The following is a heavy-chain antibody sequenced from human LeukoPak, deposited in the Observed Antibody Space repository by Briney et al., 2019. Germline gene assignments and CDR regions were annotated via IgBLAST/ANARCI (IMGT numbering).Heavy chain of an antibody. CDR1: GYTFTSYG. V-gene: IGHV1-8*01. D-gene: IGHD5-24*01. CDR3: ARRVEMATIGNRHDAFDI. CDR2: MNPNSGNT. J-gene: IGHJ3*02. Sequence: ASVKVSCKASGYTFTSYGINWVRQATGQGLEWMGWMNPNSGNTGYAQKFQGRVTMTRNTSISTAYMELSSLRSEDTAVYYCARRVEMATIGNRHDAFDIWGQGTMVTVSS.